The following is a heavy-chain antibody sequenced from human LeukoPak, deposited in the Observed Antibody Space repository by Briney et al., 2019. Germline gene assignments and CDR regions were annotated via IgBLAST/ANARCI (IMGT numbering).Heavy chain of an antibody. J-gene: IGHJ4*02. CDR2: IYTSGST. D-gene: IGHD3-22*01. CDR1: GGSISSSSYY. Sequence: SETLSLTCTVSGGSISSSSYYWGWIRQPPGKGLEWIGSIYTSGSTNYNPSLKSRVTMSVDTSKNQFSLKLSSVTAADTAVYFCARTPIYYYDNSGYYNWGQGTLVTVSS. V-gene: IGHV4-39*07. CDR3: ARTPIYYYDNSGYYN.